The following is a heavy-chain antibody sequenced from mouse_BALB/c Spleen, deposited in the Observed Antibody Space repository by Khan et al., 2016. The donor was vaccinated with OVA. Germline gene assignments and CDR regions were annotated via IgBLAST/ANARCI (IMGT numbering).Heavy chain of an antibody. D-gene: IGHD1-1*01. CDR3: ARVNYGSRDYCDY. CDR2: ILPGSGSR. Sequence: VQLQQSGAELMKPGASVKISCKATGYTFSSYWLEWVKQRPGHGLEWIGEILPGSGSRNYNEKFKGKATFTADISSKTTYMQLSSLTSEDSAVYYCARVNYGSRDYCDYWGQGTTLTVSS. CDR1: GYTFSSYW. V-gene: IGHV1-9*01. J-gene: IGHJ2*01.